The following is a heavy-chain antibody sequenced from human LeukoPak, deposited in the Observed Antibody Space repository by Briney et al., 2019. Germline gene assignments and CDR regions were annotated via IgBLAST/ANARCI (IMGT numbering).Heavy chain of an antibody. D-gene: IGHD5-18*01. CDR1: GGSISSSNW. Sequence: SETLSLTCAVSGGSISSSNWWSWVRQPPGKGLEWIGEIYHSGSTNYNPSLKSRVTISVDKSKNQFSLKLSPVTAADTAVYYCASSKAVDTAGDYWGQGTLVTVSS. V-gene: IGHV4-4*02. J-gene: IGHJ4*02. CDR2: IYHSGST. CDR3: ASSKAVDTAGDY.